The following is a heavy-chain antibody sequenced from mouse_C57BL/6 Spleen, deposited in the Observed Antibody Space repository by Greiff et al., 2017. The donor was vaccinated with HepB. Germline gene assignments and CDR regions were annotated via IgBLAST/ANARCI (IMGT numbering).Heavy chain of an antibody. CDR2: INPSSGYT. J-gene: IGHJ2*01. CDR1: GYTFTSYT. CDR3: AIYYGNYFDY. V-gene: IGHV1-4*01. Sequence: QVQLKDSGAELARPGASVKMSCKASGYTFTSYTMHWVKQRPGQGLEWIGYINPSSGYTKYNQKFKDKATLTADKSSSTAYMQLSSLTSEDSAVYYCAIYYGNYFDYWGQGTTLTVSS. D-gene: IGHD2-1*01.